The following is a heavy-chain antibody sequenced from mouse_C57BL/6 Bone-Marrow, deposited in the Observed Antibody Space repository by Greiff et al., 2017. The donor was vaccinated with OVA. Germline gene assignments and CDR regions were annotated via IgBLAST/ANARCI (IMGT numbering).Heavy chain of an antibody. V-gene: IGHV2-4*01. CDR2: IWSGGST. D-gene: IGHD2-4*01. Sequence: QVQLKESGPGLVQPSQSLSITCTVSGFSLTSYGVHWVRQPPGKGLEWLGVIWSGGSTDYNAAFISRLSISKDNSKSQVFFKMNSLQADDTAIYYCAKKRDYDWYFDVWGTGTTVTVSS. CDR1: GFSLTSYG. CDR3: AKKRDYDWYFDV. J-gene: IGHJ1*03.